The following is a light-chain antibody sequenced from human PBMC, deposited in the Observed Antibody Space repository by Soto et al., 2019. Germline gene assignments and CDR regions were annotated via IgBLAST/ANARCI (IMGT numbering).Light chain of an antibody. CDR1: QGVSSS. Sequence: EIVLTQSPNSLSLSPGERATLSCMASQGVSSSLAWYQQKFGQAPRLLIYDASNRATGIPARFSGSGSGTDFTLTISSLEPEDFAVYYCQQRSNWPLTFGGGTKVDIK. CDR2: DAS. V-gene: IGKV3-11*01. J-gene: IGKJ4*01. CDR3: QQRSNWPLT.